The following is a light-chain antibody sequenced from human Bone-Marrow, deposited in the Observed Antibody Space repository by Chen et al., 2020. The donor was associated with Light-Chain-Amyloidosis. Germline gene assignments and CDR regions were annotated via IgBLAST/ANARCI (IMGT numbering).Light chain of an antibody. Sequence: QSVLTQAPSVSGAPGQRVTISCTGSSSNIGAGYDVHWYQQLPGTAPNRLIYNNNNRPSGVPVRFSGSKSGTSASLAITGLQAEDEADYYCQSYDRSLTAYVFGTGTKVTVL. CDR3: QSYDRSLTAYV. CDR2: NNN. V-gene: IGLV1-40*01. J-gene: IGLJ1*01. CDR1: SSNIGAGYD.